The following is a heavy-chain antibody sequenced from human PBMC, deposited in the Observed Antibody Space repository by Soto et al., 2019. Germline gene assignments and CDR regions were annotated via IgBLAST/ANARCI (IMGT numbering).Heavy chain of an antibody. V-gene: IGHV1-2*02. J-gene: IGHJ5*02. CDR3: ARGGGTTLAPLP. Sequence: ASVKVSCKASGHTFTGYFMHWVRQAPGEGLEWMGWINPNSGATKYAPKFQGRVTMTRDTSNRTAYLELSRLTSDDTAIYYCARGGGTTLAPLPWGQGTPVTVSS. CDR1: GHTFTGYF. D-gene: IGHD3-16*01. CDR2: INPNSGAT.